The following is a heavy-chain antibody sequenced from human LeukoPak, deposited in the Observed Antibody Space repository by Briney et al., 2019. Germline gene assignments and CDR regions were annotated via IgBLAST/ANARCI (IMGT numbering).Heavy chain of an antibody. J-gene: IGHJ4*02. Sequence: PGGSLRLSCAASGFTFSSYNMNWVRQAPGKGLEWVSYISSSSSTIYYADSVKGRFTISRDNAKNSLYLQMNSLRDEDTAVYYCAKVRGVVVVISYFDYWGQGTLVTVSS. CDR3: AKVRGVVVVISYFDY. CDR2: ISSSSSTI. D-gene: IGHD3-22*01. V-gene: IGHV3-48*02. CDR1: GFTFSSYN.